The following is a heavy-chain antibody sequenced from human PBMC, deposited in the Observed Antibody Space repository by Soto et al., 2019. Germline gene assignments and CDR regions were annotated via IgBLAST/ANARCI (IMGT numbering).Heavy chain of an antibody. CDR3: ARDADGGNGVDY. CDR1: GFTVSSNY. V-gene: IGHV3-53*04. CDR2: IYSGGST. D-gene: IGHD5-12*01. J-gene: IGHJ4*02. Sequence: EVQLVESGGGLVQPGGSLRLSCAASGFTVSSNYMSWVRQAPGKGLEWVSVIYSGGSTYYADSVTGRFTISRHNSKNTLDLQMNSLRAEDTAVYDCARDADGGNGVDYWGQGTLVTVSS.